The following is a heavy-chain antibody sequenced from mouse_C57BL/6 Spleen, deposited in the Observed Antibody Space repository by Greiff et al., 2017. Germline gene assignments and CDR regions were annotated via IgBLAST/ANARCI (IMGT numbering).Heavy chain of an antibody. CDR1: GYTFPSYW. CDR3: ARLDYGRFAY. V-gene: IGHV1-69*01. CDR2: IDPSDSYH. Sequence: QVQLQHPGAELVMPGASVKLSCKASGYTFPSYWMPWLKQRPGQGLEWIGEIDPSDSYHNYNKKFKGKCTWTVDKSTSTAYMQLSSLTSEDSAVYYCARLDYGRFAYWGQETLVTVAA. D-gene: IGHD2-4*01. J-gene: IGHJ3*01.